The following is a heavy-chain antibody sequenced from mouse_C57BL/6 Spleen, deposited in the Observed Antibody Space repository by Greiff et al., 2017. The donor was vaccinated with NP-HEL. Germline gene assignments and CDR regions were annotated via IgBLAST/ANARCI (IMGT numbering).Heavy chain of an antibody. CDR3: AREGYYSNYFDY. V-gene: IGHV1-76*01. CDR1: GYTFTDYY. J-gene: IGHJ2*01. Sequence: QLRQSGAELVRPGASVKLSCKASGYTFTDYYINWVKQRPGQGLEWIARIYPGSGNTYYNEKFKGKATLTAEKSSSTAYMQLSSLTSEDSAVYFCAREGYYSNYFDYWGQGTTLTVSS. CDR2: IYPGSGNT. D-gene: IGHD2-5*01.